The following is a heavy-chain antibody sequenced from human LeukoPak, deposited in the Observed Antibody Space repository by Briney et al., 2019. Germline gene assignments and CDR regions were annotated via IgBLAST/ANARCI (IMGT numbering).Heavy chain of an antibody. D-gene: IGHD2-15*01. CDR1: GFTFSSYG. J-gene: IGHJ4*02. CDR2: IWYDGSNK. Sequence: PGRSLRLSCAASGFTFSSYGMHWVRQAPGKGLEWVAVIWYDGSNKYYADSVKGRFTISRDNSKNTLYLQMNSLRAEDTAVYYCAREVLYCSGGSCYYFDYWGQGTLVTVSS. CDR3: AREVLYCSGGSCYYFDY. V-gene: IGHV3-33*08.